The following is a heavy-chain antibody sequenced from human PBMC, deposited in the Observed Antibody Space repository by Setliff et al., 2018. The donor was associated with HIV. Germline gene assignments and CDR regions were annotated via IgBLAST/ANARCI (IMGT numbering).Heavy chain of an antibody. CDR1: GGSISSGSYY. J-gene: IGHJ4*02. V-gene: IGHV4-39*01. CDR3: ARHDPEETLSFGDLSSLANFDS. D-gene: IGHD3-10*01. Sequence: SETLSLTCTVSGGSISSGSYYWSWIRQPPGKGLEWIGSIYYSRTTYYNPSLESRVALSVDTSKNQFSLHLTSVTAADTAIYYCARHDPEETLSFGDLSSLANFDSWGQGTLVTVSS. CDR2: IYYSRTT.